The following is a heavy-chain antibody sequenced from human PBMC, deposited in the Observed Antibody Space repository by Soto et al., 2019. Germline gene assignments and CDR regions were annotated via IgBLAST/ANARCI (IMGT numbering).Heavy chain of an antibody. V-gene: IGHV3-43*01. Sequence: GGSLRLSCAASGFTFDDYTMHWVRQAPGKGLEWVSLISWDGGSTYYADSVKGRFTISRDNSKNSLYLQMNSLRTEDTALYYCAKELTMRYYYYGMDVWGQGTTVTVSS. D-gene: IGHD3-10*01. J-gene: IGHJ6*02. CDR1: GFTFDDYT. CDR3: AKELTMRYYYYGMDV. CDR2: ISWDGGST.